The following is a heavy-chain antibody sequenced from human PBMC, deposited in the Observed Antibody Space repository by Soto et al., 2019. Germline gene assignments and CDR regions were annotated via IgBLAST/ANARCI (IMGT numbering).Heavy chain of an antibody. V-gene: IGHV1-69*13. CDR3: AREGSGYNF. J-gene: IGHJ4*02. Sequence: SVKVSCKASGGSFSNFGTSWVRQAPGQGLEWMGGIVPVFGRPNYAQRFRGRLTITADESTSTGYMELISLRSDDTAVYYCAREGSGYNFWGQGTQVTVSS. D-gene: IGHD5-12*01. CDR2: IVPVFGRP. CDR1: GGSFSNFG.